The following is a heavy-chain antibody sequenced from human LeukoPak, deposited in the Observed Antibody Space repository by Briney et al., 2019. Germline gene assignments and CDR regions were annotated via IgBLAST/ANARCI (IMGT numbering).Heavy chain of an antibody. CDR3: ARVRVGWLQSGPLYYFDY. CDR1: GGSISSGSYY. CDR2: IYTSGST. V-gene: IGHV4-61*02. D-gene: IGHD5-24*01. Sequence: SETLSLTCTVSGGSISSGSYYWSWIRQPAGKGLEWIGRIYTSGSTNYNPSLKSRVTISVDTSKNQFSLKLSSVTAADTAVYYCARVRVGWLQSGPLYYFDYWGQGTLVTVSS. J-gene: IGHJ4*02.